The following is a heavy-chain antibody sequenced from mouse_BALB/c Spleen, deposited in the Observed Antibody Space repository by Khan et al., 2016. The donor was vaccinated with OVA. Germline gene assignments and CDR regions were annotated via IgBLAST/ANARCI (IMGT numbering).Heavy chain of an antibody. CDR1: GFTFSSYA. CDR3: ASPLYYYGSSYVDY. Sequence: EVKVVESGGGLVKPGGSLKLSCAASGFTFSSYAMSWVRQTPEKRLEWVASISSGGSTYYPDSVKGRFTISRDNARHILYLQMSSLRSEDTAMYYCASPLYYYGSSYVDYWGQGTTLTVSS. CDR2: ISSGGST. D-gene: IGHD1-1*01. J-gene: IGHJ2*01. V-gene: IGHV5-6-5*01.